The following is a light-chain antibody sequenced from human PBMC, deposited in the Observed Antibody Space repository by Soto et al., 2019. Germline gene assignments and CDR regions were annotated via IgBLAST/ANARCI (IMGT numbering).Light chain of an antibody. J-gene: IGKJ4*01. V-gene: IGKV3-20*01. CDR1: QSVSSSY. Sequence: EIVLTQSPGTLSLSPGERATLSCRASQSVSSSYLAWYQQKPGQAPRLLLYGASSRATGIPDRFSGSGSVTDFTLTISRLEPEEFAVYYCQQYGSSPLTFGGGTKVEIK. CDR2: GAS. CDR3: QQYGSSPLT.